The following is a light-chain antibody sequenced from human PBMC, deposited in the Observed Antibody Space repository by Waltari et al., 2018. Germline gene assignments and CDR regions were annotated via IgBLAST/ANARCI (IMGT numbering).Light chain of an antibody. Sequence: QAALTQPAPVCGTPVRSIIISCPGTSRDVEAPNHVSCYQQHPGKAPILIIFDVTFRSAGVSHRFSGSKSGNTASLTISGLQAEDEADYFCASYIGSALELFGGGTRLTVL. CDR3: ASYIGSALEL. J-gene: IGLJ3*02. CDR1: SRDVEAPNH. V-gene: IGLV2-14*03. CDR2: DVT.